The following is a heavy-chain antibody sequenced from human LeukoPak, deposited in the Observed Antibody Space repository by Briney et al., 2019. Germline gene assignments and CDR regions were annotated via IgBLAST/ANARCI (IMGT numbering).Heavy chain of an antibody. CDR1: GFTFSSYA. J-gene: IGHJ4*02. CDR2: IGSSGGST. CDR3: AKDERPLPSGYDY. D-gene: IGHD3-10*01. Sequence: PGGSLRLSSAASGFTFSSYAMSWVRQAPGKGLEWVSAIGSSGGSTYYADSVKGRFTVSRDNSKNTLYLQMNSLRAEDTAVYYCAKDERPLPSGYDYWGQGTLVTVSS. V-gene: IGHV3-23*01.